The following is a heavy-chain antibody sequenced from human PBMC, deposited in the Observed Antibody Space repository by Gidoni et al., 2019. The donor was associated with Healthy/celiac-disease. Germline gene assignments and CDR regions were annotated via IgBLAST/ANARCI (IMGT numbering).Heavy chain of an antibody. Sequence: EVQLVASGAGSVQPGSSLRLSCAASGFTFADYAMHWVRQAPGKGLEWVSGSSWKSGSIGYGDSVKGRFTISRDNAKNSLYLQMNSLRAEDTALYYCIKERSGWFVGDAFDIWGQGTMVTVSS. CDR1: GFTFADYA. J-gene: IGHJ3*02. V-gene: IGHV3-9*01. CDR2: SSWKSGSI. CDR3: IKERSGWFVGDAFDI. D-gene: IGHD6-19*01.